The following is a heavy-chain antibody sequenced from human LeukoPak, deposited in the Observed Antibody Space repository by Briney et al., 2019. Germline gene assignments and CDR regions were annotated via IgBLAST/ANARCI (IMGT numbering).Heavy chain of an antibody. V-gene: IGHV3-30-3*01. CDR1: GFTFSSYA. CDR3: ARDLV. D-gene: IGHD6-6*01. J-gene: IGHJ4*02. Sequence: GGSLRLSCAGSGFTFSSYAMSWVRQAPGKGLEWVAVISYDGSNKYYADSVKGRFTISRDNSKNTLYLQMNSLRAEDTAVYYCARDLVWGQGTLVTVSS. CDR2: ISYDGSNK.